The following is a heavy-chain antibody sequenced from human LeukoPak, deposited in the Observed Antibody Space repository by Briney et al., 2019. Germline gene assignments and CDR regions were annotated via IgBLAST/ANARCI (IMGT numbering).Heavy chain of an antibody. J-gene: IGHJ6*02. V-gene: IGHV1-18*01. D-gene: IGHD3-10*01. CDR1: GYTFTSYG. Sequence: ASVKVSCKASGYTFTSYGISWVRQAPGQGLEWMGWISAYNGNTNYAQKLQGRVTMTTDTSTSTAYMELRSLRSDDTAVYYCARVGWFGELLPLYYYYYGMDVWGQGTTVTVSS. CDR3: ARVGWFGELLPLYYYYYGMDV. CDR2: ISAYNGNT.